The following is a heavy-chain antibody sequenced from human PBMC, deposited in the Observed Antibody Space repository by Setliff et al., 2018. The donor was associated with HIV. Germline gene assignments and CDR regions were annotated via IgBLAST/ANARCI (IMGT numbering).Heavy chain of an antibody. V-gene: IGHV4-31*03. CDR3: ARASRWGSIPFDY. Sequence: SETLSLTCTVFRHSIPNTYYYWGWIRQHPGKGLEWIGYIYNSGGTYYNPSLKSRITMSIDTSKNQFSLKLNSVTAADTAVYFCARASRWGSIPFDYWGQGTLVTVSS. CDR1: RHSIPNTYYY. J-gene: IGHJ4*02. CDR2: IYNSGGT. D-gene: IGHD2-21*01.